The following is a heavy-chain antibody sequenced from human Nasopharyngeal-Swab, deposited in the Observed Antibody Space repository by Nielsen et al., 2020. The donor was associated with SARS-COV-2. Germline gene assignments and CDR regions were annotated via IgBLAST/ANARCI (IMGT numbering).Heavy chain of an antibody. D-gene: IGHD4-23*01. Sequence: ASVQVSCKASGYTFTSYDINWVRQATGQGLELMGWMNPNSGDTGYAQKFQGSVTMTEDTSTDTAYMELSSLRSDDTAVYYCATATPMVVTPPWSFDPWGQGTLVTVSS. CDR2: MNPNSGDT. J-gene: IGHJ5*02. V-gene: IGHV1-8*02. CDR3: ATATPMVVTPPWSFDP. CDR1: GYTFTSYD.